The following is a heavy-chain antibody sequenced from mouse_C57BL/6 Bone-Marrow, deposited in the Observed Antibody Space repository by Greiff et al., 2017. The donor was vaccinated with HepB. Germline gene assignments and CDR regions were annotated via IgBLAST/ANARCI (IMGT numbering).Heavy chain of an antibody. D-gene: IGHD1-1*01. CDR2: ISSGGDYI. CDR3: TRVRYYYGSSPFAY. J-gene: IGHJ3*01. V-gene: IGHV5-9-1*02. Sequence: EVQVVESGEGLVKPGGSLKLSCAASGFTFSSYAMSWVRQTPEKRLEWVAYISSGGDYIYYADTVKGRFTISRDNARNTLYLQMSSLKSEDTAMYYCTRVRYYYGSSPFAYWGQGTLVTVSA. CDR1: GFTFSSYA.